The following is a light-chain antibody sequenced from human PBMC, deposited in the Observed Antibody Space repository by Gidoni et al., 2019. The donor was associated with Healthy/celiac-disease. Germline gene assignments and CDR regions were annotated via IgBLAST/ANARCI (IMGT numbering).Light chain of an antibody. Sequence: DIQMTPSPSSLSASVGDRVTITCRARQSISSYLNWYQQKPGKAPKLLIYAASSLQGGVPSRCSGSGSGTDFTLTISSLQPEDFATYYCQQSYSTPPITFGQGTRLEIK. CDR1: QSISSY. CDR2: AAS. J-gene: IGKJ5*01. CDR3: QQSYSTPPIT. V-gene: IGKV1-39*01.